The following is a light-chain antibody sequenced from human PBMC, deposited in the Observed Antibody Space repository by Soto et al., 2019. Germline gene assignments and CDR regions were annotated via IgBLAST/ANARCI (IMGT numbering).Light chain of an antibody. CDR1: SSDVGSYNL. J-gene: IGLJ2*01. CDR2: EVT. CDR3: CSYVGGSTLV. V-gene: IGLV2-23*02. Sequence: QSALTQPASVSGSPGQSITMSCTGTSSDVGSYNLVSWYQKYPGKAPKIIISEVTKRPSGVSDRFSGSKSGNTASLTISGLQSEDEADYYCCSYVGGSTLVFGGGTKLTVL.